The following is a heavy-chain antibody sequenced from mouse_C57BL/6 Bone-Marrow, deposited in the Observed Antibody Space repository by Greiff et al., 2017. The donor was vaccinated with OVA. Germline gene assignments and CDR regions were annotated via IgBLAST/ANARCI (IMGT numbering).Heavy chain of an antibody. Sequence: EVQLQQSGPVLVKPGASVKMSCKASGYTFTDYYMNWVKQSHGKSLEWIGVINPYNGGTSYNQKFKGKATLTVDKSSSTAYMELNSLTSEDSAVYYCAVYGRLPGGYFDVWGTGTTVTVSS. CDR3: AVYGRLPGGYFDV. CDR1: GYTFTDYY. D-gene: IGHD1-1*01. CDR2: INPYNGGT. J-gene: IGHJ1*03. V-gene: IGHV1-19*01.